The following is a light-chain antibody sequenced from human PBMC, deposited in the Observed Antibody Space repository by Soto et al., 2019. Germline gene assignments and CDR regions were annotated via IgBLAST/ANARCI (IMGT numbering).Light chain of an antibody. CDR1: RSNIGNNY. CDR2: EDN. J-gene: IGLJ2*01. CDR3: GTWDSSLSAEV. V-gene: IGLV1-51*02. Sequence: QSVLTQPPSVSAAPGQKVTISCSGSRSNIGNNYVSWYQQLPGTAPKLVIYEDNKRPSGILDRFSGSKSGTSATLGITGLQTGDEADYYCGTWDSSLSAEVFAGGTKLTVL.